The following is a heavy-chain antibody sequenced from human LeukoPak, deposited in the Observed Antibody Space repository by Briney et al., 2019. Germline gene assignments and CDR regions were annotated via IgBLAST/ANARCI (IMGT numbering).Heavy chain of an antibody. CDR2: VSSDGNSK. V-gene: IGHV3-30*18. CDR3: AKDGGRAAAGTVDS. J-gene: IGHJ4*02. Sequence: PGGSLRLSCAASGFTFSNYAMHWVRQAPGKGLEWAAVVSSDGNSKYYADSMKGRFTISRDNSKNTLYLQINSLRADDTAVFYCAKDGGRAAAGTVDSWGQGALVTVSS. CDR1: GFTFSNYA. D-gene: IGHD6-13*01.